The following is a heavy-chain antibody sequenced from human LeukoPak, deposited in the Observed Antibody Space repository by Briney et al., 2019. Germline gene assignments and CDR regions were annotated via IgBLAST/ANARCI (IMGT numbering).Heavy chain of an antibody. D-gene: IGHD5-18*01. CDR2: IIPIFGTA. J-gene: IGHJ4*02. CDR3: ARRTAMDSYFDY. V-gene: IGHV1-69*13. Sequence: GAAVKVSCKASGGTFSSYAISWVRQAPGQGLEWMGGIIPIFGTASYAQKFQGRVTITADESTSTAYMELSSLRSEDTAVYYCARRTAMDSYFDYWGQGTLVTVSS. CDR1: GGTFSSYA.